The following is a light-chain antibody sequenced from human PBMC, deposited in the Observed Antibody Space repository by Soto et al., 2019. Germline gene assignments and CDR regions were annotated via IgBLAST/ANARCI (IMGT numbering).Light chain of an antibody. Sequence: QSVLTQPASVSGSPGQSITIPCTGTNSYVGGYNYVSWYQHHPGKATKLMIYEVFNRPSGVSSRFSGSKSGSTASLTISGLQAEDEADYYCSSYTTTNTLYVFGTGTKLTVL. CDR1: NSYVGGYNY. V-gene: IGLV2-14*01. CDR3: SSYTTTNTLYV. J-gene: IGLJ1*01. CDR2: EVF.